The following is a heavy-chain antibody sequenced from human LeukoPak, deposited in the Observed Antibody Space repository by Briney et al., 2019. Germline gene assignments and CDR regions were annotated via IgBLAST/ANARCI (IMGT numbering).Heavy chain of an antibody. CDR1: GYTFTSYG. J-gene: IGHJ5*02. Sequence: ASVTVSCKASGYTFTSYGMSWVRQAPGQGLEWMGWISGYNGNTNYAQKLQGRVTMTTDTSTSTASMELRSLRSDDTAVYYCARMHSSLRIIQENNCFDPWGQGTPVTVSS. CDR2: ISGYNGNT. CDR3: ARMHSSLRIIQENNCFDP. V-gene: IGHV1-18*01. D-gene: IGHD2-15*01.